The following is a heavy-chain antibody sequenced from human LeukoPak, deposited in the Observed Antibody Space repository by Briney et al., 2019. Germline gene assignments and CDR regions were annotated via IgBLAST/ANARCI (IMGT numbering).Heavy chain of an antibody. J-gene: IGHJ4*02. CDR2: IYYSGST. CDR3: ARAGYYYDSSGYYYPNFDY. Sequence: PSETLSLTCTVSGGSISSYYWSWIRQPPGKGLEWIGYIYYSGSTNYNPSLKSRVTISVGTSKNQFSLKLSSVTAADTAVYYCARAGYYYDSSGYYYPNFDYWGQGTLVTVSS. CDR1: GGSISSYY. D-gene: IGHD3-22*01. V-gene: IGHV4-59*01.